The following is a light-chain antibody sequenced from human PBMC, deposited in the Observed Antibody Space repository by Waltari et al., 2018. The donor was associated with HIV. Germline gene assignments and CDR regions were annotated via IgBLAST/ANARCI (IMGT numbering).Light chain of an antibody. V-gene: IGKV1D-8*01. CDR2: AAS. CDR3: QQSYSLPQVT. J-gene: IGKJ4*01. CDR1: QDIHRF. Sequence: VIWLTQSPSLLSASTGDRVTVRCRLCQDIHRFLAWYHLKPGTTPELLIYAASTLQAGGPSRFSGSGSGTDLTLTISCLQSEDFATYYCQQSYSLPQVTFGGGTKVEIK.